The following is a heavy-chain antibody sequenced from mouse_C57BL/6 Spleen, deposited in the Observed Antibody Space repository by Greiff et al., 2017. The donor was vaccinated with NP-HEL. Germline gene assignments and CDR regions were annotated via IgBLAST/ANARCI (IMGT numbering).Heavy chain of an antibody. CDR2: ISNGGGST. CDR1: GFTFSDYY. J-gene: IGHJ4*01. CDR3: ANYGSSYNAMDY. V-gene: IGHV5-12*01. Sequence: VVESGGGLVQPGGSLKLSCAASGFTFSDYYMYWVRQTPEKRLEWVAYISNGGGSTYYPDTVKGRFTISRDNAKNTLYLQMSRLKSEDTAMYYCANYGSSYNAMDYWGQGTSVTVSS. D-gene: IGHD1-1*01.